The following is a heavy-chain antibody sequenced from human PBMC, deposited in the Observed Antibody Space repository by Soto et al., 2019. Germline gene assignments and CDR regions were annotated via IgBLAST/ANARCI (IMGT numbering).Heavy chain of an antibody. V-gene: IGHV1-69*01. CDR2: FVPMFGSA. CDR1: GTTFDRFT. D-gene: IGHD3-9*01. CDR3: AREDDTTGHYSWFDP. J-gene: IGHJ5*02. Sequence: QVLLVQSGPELKNPGSSVKVSCKPSGTTFDRFTFNWVRQAPGQGLEWMGGFVPMFGSARIAQRFQGRLRSNADASAGTGYRELSDLRSEDTAIYFWAREDDTTGHYSWFDPWGPGTLVTVSS.